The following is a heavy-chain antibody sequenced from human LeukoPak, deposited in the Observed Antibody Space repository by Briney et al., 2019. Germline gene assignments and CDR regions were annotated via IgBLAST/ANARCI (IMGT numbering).Heavy chain of an antibody. Sequence: SETLSLTCTVSGGSISSYYWSWIRQPPGKGLQWIGSIYYGGRTYHNPSLKSRVSISVDTSKNWFSLRLSSVTAADTAVYYCARGDCSGSICYSPMDVWGTGTTVTVSS. V-gene: IGHV4-39*07. CDR1: GGSISSYY. D-gene: IGHD2-21*01. CDR2: IYYGGRT. CDR3: ARGDCSGSICYSPMDV. J-gene: IGHJ6*03.